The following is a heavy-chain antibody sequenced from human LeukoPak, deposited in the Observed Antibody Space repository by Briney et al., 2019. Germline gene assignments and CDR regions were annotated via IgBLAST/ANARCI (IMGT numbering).Heavy chain of an antibody. CDR2: IYYSANT. CDR3: ARNIAARRGDAFDI. J-gene: IGHJ3*02. Sequence: SETLSLTCTVSGGSISSSSYYRGWIRQPPGKGLEWIGSIYYSANTYYNPSLKSRVTISVDTSKNQFSLKVSSVTAADTALYYCARNIAARRGDAFDIWGQGTMVTVSS. CDR1: GGSISSSSYY. V-gene: IGHV4-39*07. D-gene: IGHD6-6*01.